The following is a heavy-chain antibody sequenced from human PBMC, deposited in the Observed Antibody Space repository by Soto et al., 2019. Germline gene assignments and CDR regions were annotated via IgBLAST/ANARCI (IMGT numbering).Heavy chain of an antibody. D-gene: IGHD3-10*01. CDR1: GFTFSSYS. Sequence: EVQLVESGGGLVQPGGSLRLSCAASGFTFSSYSMNWVRQAPGKGLEWVSYISSSSSTIYYADSVKGRFTISRDNAKNSLYLQMNSLRAEDTAVYYCARVLITGGFGELPTFSWFDPWGQGTLVTVSS. J-gene: IGHJ5*02. CDR3: ARVLITGGFGELPTFSWFDP. V-gene: IGHV3-48*01. CDR2: ISSSSSTI.